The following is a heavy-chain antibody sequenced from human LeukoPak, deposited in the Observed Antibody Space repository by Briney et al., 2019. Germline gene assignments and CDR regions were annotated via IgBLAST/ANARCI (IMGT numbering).Heavy chain of an antibody. CDR3: ALDYDILTGSP. D-gene: IGHD3-9*01. V-gene: IGHV1-24*01. CDR2: FDPEDGET. J-gene: IGHJ5*02. CDR1: GYTLTELS. Sequence: GASVKVSCKVSGYTLTELSMHWVRQAPGKGLEWMGGFDPEDGETIYAQKFQGRVTMTKDTSTDTAYMELSSLRSEDTAVYYCALDYDILTGSPWGQGTLVTVSS.